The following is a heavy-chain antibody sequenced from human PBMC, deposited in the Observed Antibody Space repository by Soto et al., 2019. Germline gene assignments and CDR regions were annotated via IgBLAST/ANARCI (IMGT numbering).Heavy chain of an antibody. CDR2: ISGSGTST. CDR3: AKSLSALFSLGDFKY. D-gene: IGHD2-21*01. Sequence: PGGSLRLSCAASGFTFSSYALNWVRQAPGKGLEWVAEISGSGTSTYYAPSVKGRFIISSDSSKNTLYLRMYSLRAEDTAMYYCAKSLSALFSLGDFKYWGQGALVTVPQ. CDR1: GFTFSSYA. V-gene: IGHV3-23*01. J-gene: IGHJ4*02.